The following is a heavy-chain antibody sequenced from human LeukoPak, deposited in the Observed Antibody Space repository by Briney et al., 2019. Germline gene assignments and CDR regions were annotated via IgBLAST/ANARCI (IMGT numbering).Heavy chain of an antibody. CDR1: GYTLTELS. CDR2: FDPEDGET. Sequence: ASVKVSCKVSGYTLTELSMHWVRHAPGKGLEWMGGFDPEDGETIYAQKSQGRVTMTEDTSTDTAYMELSSLRSEDTAVYYCATLHYSYCGGDCYGAIYFDYWGQGTLVTVSS. D-gene: IGHD2-21*02. V-gene: IGHV1-24*01. J-gene: IGHJ4*02. CDR3: ATLHYSYCGGDCYGAIYFDY.